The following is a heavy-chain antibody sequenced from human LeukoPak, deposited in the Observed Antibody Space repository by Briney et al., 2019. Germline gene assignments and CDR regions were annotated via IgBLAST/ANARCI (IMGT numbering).Heavy chain of an antibody. CDR3: ARESSDGYFDY. CDR1: GFTFSSYS. CDR2: ISSSSSDI. V-gene: IGHV3-21*01. D-gene: IGHD3-22*01. Sequence: GGSLRLSCAASGFTFSSYSMNWVRQAPGKGREWVSSISSSSSDIYYADSVKGRFTISTDNAKKSLYLQMNSLRAEDTAVYYCARESSDGYFDYWGQGTLVTVSS. J-gene: IGHJ4*02.